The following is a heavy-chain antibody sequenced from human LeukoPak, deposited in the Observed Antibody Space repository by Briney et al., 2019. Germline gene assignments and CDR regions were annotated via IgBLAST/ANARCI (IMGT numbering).Heavy chain of an antibody. CDR2: IYHSGST. V-gene: IGHV4-30-2*01. CDR3: ARGYYYDSSGYYDY. J-gene: IGHJ4*02. D-gene: IGHD3-22*01. Sequence: SQTPSLTCAVSGGSISSGGYSWSWIRQPPGKGLEWIGYIYHSGSTSYNPSLKSRVTISVDRSKNQFSLKLSSVTAADTAVYYCARGYYYDSSGYYDYWGQGTLVTVSS. CDR1: GGSISSGGYS.